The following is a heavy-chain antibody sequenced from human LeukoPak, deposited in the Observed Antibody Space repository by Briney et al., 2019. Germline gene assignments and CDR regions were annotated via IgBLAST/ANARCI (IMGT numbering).Heavy chain of an antibody. CDR2: LNQNAGEK. CDR3: ARSTGWYPFPDY. CDR1: GFSFSSYW. J-gene: IGHJ4*02. D-gene: IGHD6-19*01. V-gene: IGHV3-7*01. Sequence: GGSLRLSCAASGFSFSSYWMSWVRQAPGKGLEWVASLNQNAGEKHYVDSVKGRSTISRDNAKNSLYLQMNTLRAEDTAVYYCARSTGWYPFPDYWGQGTLVTISS.